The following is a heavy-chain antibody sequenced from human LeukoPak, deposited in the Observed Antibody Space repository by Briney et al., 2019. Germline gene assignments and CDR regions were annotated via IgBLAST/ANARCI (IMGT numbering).Heavy chain of an antibody. V-gene: IGHV1-69*05. CDR1: GGTFSSYA. Sequence: SVRVSCKASGGTFSSYAISWVRQAPGQGLEWMGRIIPIFGTANYAQKFQGRVTITTDESTSTAYMELSSLRSEDTAVYYCARDVGTAYYYDSSGYLDYWGQGTLVTVSS. CDR3: ARDVGTAYYYDSSGYLDY. J-gene: IGHJ4*02. D-gene: IGHD3-22*01. CDR2: IIPIFGTA.